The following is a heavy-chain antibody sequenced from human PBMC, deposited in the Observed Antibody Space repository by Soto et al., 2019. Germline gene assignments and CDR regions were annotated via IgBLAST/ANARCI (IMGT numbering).Heavy chain of an antibody. CDR1: GYSISSGYY. CDR2: IYHSGST. D-gene: IGHD3-10*01. J-gene: IGHJ6*02. CDR3: ARDLAGAESDYYYYGMDV. V-gene: IGHV4-38-2*02. Sequence: LSLTCAVSGYSISSGYYWGWIRQPPGKGLEWIGSIYHSGSTYYNPSLKSRVTISVDTSKNQFSLKLSSVTAADTAVYYCARDLAGAESDYYYYGMDVWGQGTTVTVSS.